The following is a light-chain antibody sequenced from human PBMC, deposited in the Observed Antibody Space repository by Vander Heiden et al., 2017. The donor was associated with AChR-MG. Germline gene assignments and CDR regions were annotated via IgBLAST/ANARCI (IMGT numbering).Light chain of an antibody. J-gene: IGLJ2*01. CDR1: GGRIASNY. CDR2: EDN. V-gene: IGLV6-57*03. CDR3: QSYDDTNHGV. Sequence: NFVLTQPHSVPESPGKPVTIPCPRSGGRIASNYVQWYQQRPGSAPTTVIFEDNHRPSGVPDRFSGSIDSSSNSASLIISGLKTEDEADYYCQSYDDTNHGVFGGGTKLTVL.